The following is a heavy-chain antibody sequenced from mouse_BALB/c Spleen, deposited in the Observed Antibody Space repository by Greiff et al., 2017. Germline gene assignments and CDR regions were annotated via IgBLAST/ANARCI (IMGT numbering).Heavy chain of an antibody. CDR3: ARYRDYFDY. Sequence: QVQLQQSGAELVRPGVSVKISCKGSGYTFTDYAMHWVKQSHAKSLEWIGVISTYYGDASYNQKFKGKATMTVDKSSSTAYMELARLTSEDSAIYYCARYRDYFDYWGQGTTLTVSS. CDR1: GYTFTDYA. J-gene: IGHJ2*01. V-gene: IGHV1S137*01. D-gene: IGHD2-14*01. CDR2: ISTYYGDA.